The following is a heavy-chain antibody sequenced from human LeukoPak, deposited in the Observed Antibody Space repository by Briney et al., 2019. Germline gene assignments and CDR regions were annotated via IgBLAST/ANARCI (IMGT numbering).Heavy chain of an antibody. Sequence: ASVKVCCKASGYTFTSYDINWVRQATGQGLEWMGWTNPNSGNTGYAQKFQGRVTMTRNTSISTAYMELSSLRSEDTAVCYCARGGTCIAAAGTGACQHRGQGTLVTVSS. V-gene: IGHV1-8*01. D-gene: IGHD6-13*01. CDR1: GYTFTSYD. CDR2: TNPNSGNT. CDR3: ARGGTCIAAAGTGACQH. J-gene: IGHJ1*01.